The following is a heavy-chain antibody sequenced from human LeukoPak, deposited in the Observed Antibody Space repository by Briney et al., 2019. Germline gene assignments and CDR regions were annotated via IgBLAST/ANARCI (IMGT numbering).Heavy chain of an antibody. V-gene: IGHV1-3*01. CDR3: ARVAGYCSSTSCYAVGGWFDP. J-gene: IGHJ5*02. CDR2: INAGNGNT. Sequence: GASVKVSCKASGYTFTSYAMHWVRQAPGQRLEWMGWINAGNGNTKYSQKFQSRVTITRDTSASTAYMELSSLRSEDTAVYYCARVAGYCSSTSCYAVGGWFDPWGQGTLVTVSS. CDR1: GYTFTSYA. D-gene: IGHD2-2*01.